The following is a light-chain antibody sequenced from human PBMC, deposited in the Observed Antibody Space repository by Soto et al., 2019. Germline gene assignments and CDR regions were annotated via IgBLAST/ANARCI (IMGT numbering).Light chain of an antibody. V-gene: IGKV3-11*01. CDR3: QQRSNWPPTWT. CDR1: QTIDNT. CDR2: DAS. J-gene: IGKJ1*01. Sequence: EIVMTQSPATLSLSPGERATLSCRASQTIDNTLAWYQRKPGQAPRLLIYDASNRATGIPDRFSGSGSGTDFTLTISRLEPEDFAVYYCQQRSNWPPTWTFGQGTKVDI.